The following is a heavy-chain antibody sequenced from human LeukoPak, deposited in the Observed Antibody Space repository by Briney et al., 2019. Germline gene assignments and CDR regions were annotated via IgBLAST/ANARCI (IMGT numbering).Heavy chain of an antibody. V-gene: IGHV3-7*01. CDR2: IKEDGSQK. CDR1: GLTLSTYW. CDR3: AKDGPKSGAVAGTHYWNFDL. J-gene: IGHJ2*01. D-gene: IGHD6-19*01. Sequence: GGSLRLSCAASGLTLSTYWMHWVRQAPGKGLEWVANIKEDGSQKYYVDSVKGRFTISRDNAKNSLYLQMNSLRAEDTAVYYCAKDGPKSGAVAGTHYWNFDLWGRGTLVTVSS.